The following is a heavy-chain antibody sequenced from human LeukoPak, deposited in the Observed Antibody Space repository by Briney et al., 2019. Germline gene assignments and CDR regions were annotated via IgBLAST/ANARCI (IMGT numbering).Heavy chain of an antibody. J-gene: IGHJ4*02. CDR1: GGSFSGYY. CDR2: MNHSGST. Sequence: SETLSLTCAVYGGSFSGYYWSWIRQPPGKGLEWIGEMNHSGSTNYNPSLKSRVTMSVDMSKNQFSLKLRSVTAADTAVYYCARDVVAARGSFDYWGQGTLVTVSS. D-gene: IGHD2-2*01. V-gene: IGHV4-34*01. CDR3: ARDVVAARGSFDY.